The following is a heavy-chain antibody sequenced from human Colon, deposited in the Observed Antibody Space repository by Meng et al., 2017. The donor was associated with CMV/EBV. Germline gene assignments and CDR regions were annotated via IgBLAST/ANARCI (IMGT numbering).Heavy chain of an antibody. CDR3: ASDRTVPGYSNYYNWFDP. J-gene: IGHJ5*02. V-gene: IGHV3-7*01. D-gene: IGHD4-11*01. Sequence: LKISCAASGFNFSDYWVTWVRQAPGKALEWVANINQDGTEKYYLGSVRGRFTISRDNAKNSLYLQMNSLSVEDTAVYFCASDRTVPGYSNYYNWFDPWGQGTLVTVSS. CDR2: INQDGTEK. CDR1: GFNFSDYW.